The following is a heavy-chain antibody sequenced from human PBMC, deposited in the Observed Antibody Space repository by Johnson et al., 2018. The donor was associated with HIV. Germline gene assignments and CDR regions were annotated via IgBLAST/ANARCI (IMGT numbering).Heavy chain of an antibody. CDR2: IYSGGST. V-gene: IGHV3-66*02. J-gene: IGHJ3*02. CDR1: GFTVSRYY. D-gene: IGHD2-21*02. Sequence: MQLVESGGGLVQPGGSLRLSCAASGFTVSRYYMSWVRQAPGKGLEWVSVIYSGGSTYYADSVQGRFTISRDNSRSTLYLQMNSLRAEDTAAYYCAKECGGDCYDAFDIWGQGTMVTVSS. CDR3: AKECGGDCYDAFDI.